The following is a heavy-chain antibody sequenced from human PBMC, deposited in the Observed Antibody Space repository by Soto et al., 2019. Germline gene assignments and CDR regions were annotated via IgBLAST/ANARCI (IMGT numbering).Heavy chain of an antibody. J-gene: IGHJ3*02. CDR3: ARDGEGIAVPGNSFDI. CDR2: INPNSGGT. V-gene: IGHV1-2*04. CDR1: GHTFTGYY. D-gene: IGHD6-19*01. Sequence: XVKVSCKASGHTFTGYYMHCVRHAPGQGLEWMGWINPNSGGTNYAQTFQGWVTMNRDTSISTAYMELSRLRSEDTAVYYCARDGEGIAVPGNSFDIWGQGTMVPVSS.